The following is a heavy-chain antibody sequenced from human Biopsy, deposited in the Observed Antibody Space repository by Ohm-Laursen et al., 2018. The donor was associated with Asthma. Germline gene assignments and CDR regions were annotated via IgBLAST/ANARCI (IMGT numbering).Heavy chain of an antibody. V-gene: IGHV3-30-3*01. CDR3: ARDKPSHIDYYYGMDV. Sequence: SLRLSCSASGFTFSSYAMHWVRQAPGKGLEWVAVISYDGSNKYYADSVKGRFTISRDNSKNTLYLQMDSLRAEDTAVYYCARDKPSHIDYYYGMDVWGQGTTDTVSS. J-gene: IGHJ6*02. CDR1: GFTFSSYA. CDR2: ISYDGSNK.